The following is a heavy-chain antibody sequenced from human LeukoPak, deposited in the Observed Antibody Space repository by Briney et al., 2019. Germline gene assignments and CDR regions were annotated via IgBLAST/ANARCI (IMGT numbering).Heavy chain of an antibody. CDR3: AREYYDSTGSAYFDY. CDR2: INSYGSSI. CDR1: GFTFSSYW. V-gene: IGHV3-74*01. D-gene: IGHD3-22*01. Sequence: GGSLRLSCAASGFTFSSYWMHWVRQAPGKGRVWVSRINSYGSSITYGDPVTGRFTISRDNAKTTLYMYIHSLRAEDTAVYYWAREYYDSTGSAYFDYWGQGTLVTVSS. J-gene: IGHJ4*02.